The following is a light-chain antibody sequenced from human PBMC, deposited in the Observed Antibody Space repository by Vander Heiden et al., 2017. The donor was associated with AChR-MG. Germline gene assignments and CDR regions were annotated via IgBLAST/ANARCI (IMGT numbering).Light chain of an antibody. J-gene: IGLJ2*01. CDR3: ATWDDSLSGPI. Sequence: QSVLTQAPPTSGTPGQRVTISCSGGSSNIGSNYVYWYQQLPGTAPELLIYKNNQRPSGVPDRFSGSKSGTSASLAISGLRSEDEAHYFCATWDDSLSGPIFGGGTKLTVL. V-gene: IGLV1-47*01. CDR1: SSNIGSNY. CDR2: KNN.